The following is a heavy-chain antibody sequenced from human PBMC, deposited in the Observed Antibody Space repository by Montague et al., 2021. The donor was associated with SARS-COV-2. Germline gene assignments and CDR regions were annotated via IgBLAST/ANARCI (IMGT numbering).Heavy chain of an antibody. Sequence: SETLSLTCKVSGDSITTTTYYWVWIRQPPGKGLEWIGSINYSGSTFYNPSLKSRVIISVDKSKNQFSLKLSSVTAADTAVYYCARTGYSSGWHAFDYWGQGTLVTVSS. CDR2: INYSGST. CDR3: ARTGYSSGWHAFDY. J-gene: IGHJ4*02. V-gene: IGHV4-39*07. D-gene: IGHD6-19*01. CDR1: GDSITTTTYY.